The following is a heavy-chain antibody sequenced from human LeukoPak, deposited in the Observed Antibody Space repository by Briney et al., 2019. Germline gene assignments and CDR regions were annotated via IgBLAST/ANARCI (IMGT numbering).Heavy chain of an antibody. CDR1: GFTFSSYE. Sequence: GSLRLSCAASGFTFSSYEMNWVRQAPGKGLEWVSYISSSGSTIYYADSVKGRFTISRDNAKNSLYLQMNSLRAEDTAVYYCARESPGHAPFDYWGQGTLVTVSS. J-gene: IGHJ4*02. CDR3: ARESPGHAPFDY. V-gene: IGHV3-48*03. CDR2: ISSSGSTI.